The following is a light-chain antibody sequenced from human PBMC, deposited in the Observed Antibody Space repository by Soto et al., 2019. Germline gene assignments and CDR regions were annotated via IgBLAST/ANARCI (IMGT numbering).Light chain of an antibody. Sequence: EIVLTQSPGTLSLSLGERATLSCRASQSVSSSYLAWYQQKPGQAPRLLIYGASNRATGVPARFSGSRSGTEFTLTINSLQSEDFAVYYCKRYNNWPLTFGGGTKVDIK. V-gene: IGKV3-15*01. J-gene: IGKJ4*01. CDR1: QSVSSSY. CDR2: GAS. CDR3: KRYNNWPLT.